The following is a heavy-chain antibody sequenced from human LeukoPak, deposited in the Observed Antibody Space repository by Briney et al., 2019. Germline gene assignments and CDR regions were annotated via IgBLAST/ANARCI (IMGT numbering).Heavy chain of an antibody. CDR1: GYTFTGYY. J-gene: IGHJ3*02. Sequence: ASVKVSCKASGYTFTGYYMHWVRQAPGQGLEWMGWINPNSGGTNYAQKFQGRVTMTRDTSTSTVYMELSSLRSEDTAVYYCARTVRGAIPLSFDAFDIWGQGTMVTVSS. CDR2: INPNSGGT. CDR3: ARTVRGAIPLSFDAFDI. D-gene: IGHD3-10*01. V-gene: IGHV1-2*02.